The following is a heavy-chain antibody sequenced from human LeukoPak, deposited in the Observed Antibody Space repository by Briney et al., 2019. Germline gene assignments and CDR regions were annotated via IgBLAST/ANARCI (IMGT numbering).Heavy chain of an antibody. D-gene: IGHD3-3*01. J-gene: IGHJ6*02. CDR2: INHSGST. CDR3: ARGSHYDFWSGYWYYYYYGMDV. Sequence: ETLSLTCAVYGGSFSGYYWSWIRQPPGKGLEWIGEINHSGSTNYNPSLKSRVTISVDTSKNQFSLKLSSVTAADTAVYYCARGSHYDFWSGYWYYYYYGMDVWGQGTTVTVSS. CDR1: GGSFSGYY. V-gene: IGHV4-34*01.